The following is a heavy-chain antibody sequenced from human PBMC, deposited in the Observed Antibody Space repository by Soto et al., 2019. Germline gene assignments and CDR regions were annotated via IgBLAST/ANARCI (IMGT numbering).Heavy chain of an antibody. Sequence: SETLSLTCAVSGDSTSSGGYTWAWIRQPPGKALEWIGHTYHSGNPYYNPSLKSRVIISVDRSKNQFSLKVSSVTAAGRAVYYCAREGALLYGGNSDYYSPMHVWRQGTTVT. CDR2: TYHSGNP. D-gene: IGHD4-17*01. CDR3: AREGALLYGGNSDYYSPMHV. CDR1: GDSTSSGGYT. V-gene: IGHV4-30-2*01. J-gene: IGHJ6*02.